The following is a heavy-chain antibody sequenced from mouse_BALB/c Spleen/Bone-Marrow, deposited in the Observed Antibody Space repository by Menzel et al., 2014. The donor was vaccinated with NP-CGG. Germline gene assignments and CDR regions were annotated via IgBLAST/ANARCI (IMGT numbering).Heavy chain of an antibody. V-gene: IGHV3-1*02. J-gene: IGHJ2*01. CDR3: VRETKVVADFDY. CDR2: IHYSGNT. D-gene: IGHD1-1*01. CDR1: GYSIXSGYG. Sequence: EVQLQESGPDLVKPSQSLSLTCTVTGYSIXSGYGWHWIRQFPGNKLEWMGYIHYSGNTDYNPSLKSRISITRDTSKNQFFLQLNSVTTEDTATYYCVRETKVVADFDYWGQGTTLTVSS.